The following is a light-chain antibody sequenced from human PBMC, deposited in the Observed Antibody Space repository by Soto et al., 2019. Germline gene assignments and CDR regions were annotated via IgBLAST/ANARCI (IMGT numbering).Light chain of an antibody. Sequence: QSALTQPASVSGSPGQSITISCTGTSSDVGSYNLVSWYQQHPGKATKLMIYEGSKRPSGVSNRFSGSKSGNTASLTISGLQAEDKADYYCCSYAGSSTDVVFGGGAKLTVL. CDR1: SSDVGSYNL. J-gene: IGLJ2*01. CDR3: CSYAGSSTDVV. V-gene: IGLV2-23*01. CDR2: EGS.